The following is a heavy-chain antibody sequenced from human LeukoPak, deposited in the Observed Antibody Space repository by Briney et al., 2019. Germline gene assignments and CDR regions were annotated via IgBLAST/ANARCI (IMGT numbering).Heavy chain of an antibody. CDR2: ISDSSGYT. V-gene: IGHV3-11*06. Sequence: GGSLRLSCAASGFTFSDYYMSWISQAPGKGLEWVSYISDSSGYTKDADSVKGRFTISRDNAKKSLYLQMNSLRAEDTAVYYCARDRVGGSYVFDIWGQGTMVTVSS. D-gene: IGHD1-26*01. CDR1: GFTFSDYY. CDR3: ARDRVGGSYVFDI. J-gene: IGHJ3*02.